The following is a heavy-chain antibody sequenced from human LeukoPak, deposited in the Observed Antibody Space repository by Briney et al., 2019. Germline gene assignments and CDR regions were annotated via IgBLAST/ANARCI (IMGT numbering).Heavy chain of an antibody. CDR1: GFPFNTYG. V-gene: IGHV3-33*01. Sequence: PGGSLRLSCAASGFPFNTYGMHWVRQAPGKGLEWVAVIWYDGSNKFYADSVRRRFTISRENSKNTLYLQMNSLRAEDTAVYFCVRDSGEIPNTYYYDSSGYLHYWGRGTLVTVSS. CDR2: IWYDGSNK. J-gene: IGHJ4*02. CDR3: VRDSGEIPNTYYYDSSGYLHY. D-gene: IGHD3-22*01.